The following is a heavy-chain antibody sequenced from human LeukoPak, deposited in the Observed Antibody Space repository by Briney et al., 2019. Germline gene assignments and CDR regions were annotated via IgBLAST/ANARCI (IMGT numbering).Heavy chain of an antibody. CDR2: ISYDGSNK. V-gene: IGHV3-30-3*01. CDR1: GFTFSSYA. Sequence: GGSLRLSCAASGFTFSSYAMHWVRQAPGKGLEWVAVISYDGSNKYYADSVKGRFTISRDNSKNTLYLQMNSLRDEDTAVYYCAREDYLFDYWGQGTLVTVSS. J-gene: IGHJ4*02. CDR3: AREDYLFDY. D-gene: IGHD4-11*01.